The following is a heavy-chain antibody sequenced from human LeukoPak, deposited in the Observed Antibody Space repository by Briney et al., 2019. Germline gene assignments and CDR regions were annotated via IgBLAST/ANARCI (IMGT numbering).Heavy chain of an antibody. CDR2: ICPDGSVV. CDR3: VRDLREADH. CDR1: GFTFSAYC. D-gene: IGHD3-10*01. Sequence: GGSLRLSCVASGFTFSAYCMHWVRQGPEKGLEWVSRICPDGSVVNHADSVKGRFTTSRDNAKNTVFLQMNSLRVDDTAVYYCVRDLREADHWGLGTLVTVSS. V-gene: IGHV3-74*01. J-gene: IGHJ4*02.